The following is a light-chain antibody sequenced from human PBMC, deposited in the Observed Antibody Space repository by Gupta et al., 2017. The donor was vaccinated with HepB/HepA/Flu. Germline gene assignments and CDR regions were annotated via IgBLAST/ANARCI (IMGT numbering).Light chain of an antibody. V-gene: IGKV3-20*01. CDR2: GAS. CDR1: QTVGTSY. J-gene: IGKJ2*03. Sequence: EIVLTQSPGTLSWSPGERATLSCRASQTVGTSYLAWYQQKPGQAPRLLIYGASSRATGIPDRFSGSGSGTDFTLTIRRLEPEDFAVYYCQQYGSSPSFGQGTKLEIK. CDR3: QQYGSSPS.